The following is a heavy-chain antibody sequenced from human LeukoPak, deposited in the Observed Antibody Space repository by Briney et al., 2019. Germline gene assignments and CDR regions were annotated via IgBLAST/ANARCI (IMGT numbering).Heavy chain of an antibody. V-gene: IGHV5-51*01. D-gene: IGHD3-16*02. CDR1: GYSFTSYW. Sequence: ESLKISRKGSGYSFTSYWIGWGGQIPGESLEWMGIIYPGDSDTRYSPSFQGQVTISADKSISTAYLQWSSLKASDTAMYYCARHELYQVSPDYWGQGTLVTVSS. CDR3: ARHELYQVSPDY. J-gene: IGHJ4*02. CDR2: IYPGDSDT.